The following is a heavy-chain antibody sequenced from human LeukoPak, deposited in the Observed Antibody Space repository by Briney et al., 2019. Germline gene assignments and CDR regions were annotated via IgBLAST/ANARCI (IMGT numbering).Heavy chain of an antibody. Sequence: PGGSLRLSCAASGFTFSSYWMHWVRQAPGKGLVWVSRIKSDGSTNYADSVKGRFTISRDDAKNPVSLQMNSLRAEDTGVYYCARAPSEIGGYYPEYFRHWGQGTLVTVSS. CDR1: GFTFSSYW. D-gene: IGHD3-22*01. CDR2: IKSDGST. J-gene: IGHJ1*01. V-gene: IGHV3-74*01. CDR3: ARAPSEIGGYYPEYFRH.